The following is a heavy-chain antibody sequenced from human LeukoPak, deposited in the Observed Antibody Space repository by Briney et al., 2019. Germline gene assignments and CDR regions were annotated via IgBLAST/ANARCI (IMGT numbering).Heavy chain of an antibody. Sequence: PSETLSFTCTLSGGSMTTHHWNWIRQTPGKGLEWIGYVFDSGRTKVNPSLKSRVTLSADTSKNQLSLRLSSVTAADTAMYYCTTIKRGDIFGYFDFWGQGILVTVSS. J-gene: IGHJ4*02. D-gene: IGHD5-18*01. CDR1: GGSMTTHH. CDR3: TTIKRGDIFGYFDF. CDR2: VFDSGRT. V-gene: IGHV4-59*11.